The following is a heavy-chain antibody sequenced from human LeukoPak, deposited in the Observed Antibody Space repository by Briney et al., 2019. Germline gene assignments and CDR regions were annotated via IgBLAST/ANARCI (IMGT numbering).Heavy chain of an antibody. CDR1: GGSFSGYY. V-gene: IGHV4-34*01. CDR2: INHSGST. J-gene: IGHJ6*03. CDR3: ASLRSKGFYMDV. Sequence: SETLSLTCAVYGGSFSGYYWSWIRQSPGKGLEWIGEINHSGSTNYNPSLKSRVTISVDTSKNQFSLKLSSVTAADTAVYYCASLRSKGFYMDVWGKGTTVTISS.